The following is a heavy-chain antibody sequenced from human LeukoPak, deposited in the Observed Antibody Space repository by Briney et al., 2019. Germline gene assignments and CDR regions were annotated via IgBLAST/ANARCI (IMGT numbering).Heavy chain of an antibody. J-gene: IGHJ3*02. CDR2: IYPGDSDT. CDR1: GYSFTSYW. D-gene: IGHD3-10*01. V-gene: IGHV5-51*01. CDR3: ASRATDGYGLGDLAFDT. Sequence: GESLKISCKGSGYSFTSYWIAWVRQMPGKGLEWMGIIYPGDSDTRYSPSFQGQVTISADKSISTAYLQWSSLKASDTAMYYCASRATDGYGLGDLAFDTWGQGTMVTVSS.